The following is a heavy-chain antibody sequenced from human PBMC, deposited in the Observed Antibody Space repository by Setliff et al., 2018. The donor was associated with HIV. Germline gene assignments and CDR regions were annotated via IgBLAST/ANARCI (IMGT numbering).Heavy chain of an antibody. J-gene: IGHJ4*02. CDR2: INPSDSYA. Sequence: GESLKISCKGSGYIFSTYWISWVRQMPGKGLEWMGRINPSDSYANYSPSFQGHVTISADKSIDTAYLQWNSLKASDTAIYYCSRQYYSSGSHSYFDDWGQGTLVTVSS. CDR1: GYIFSTYW. CDR3: SRQYYSSGSHSYFDD. D-gene: IGHD3-10*01. V-gene: IGHV5-10-1*01.